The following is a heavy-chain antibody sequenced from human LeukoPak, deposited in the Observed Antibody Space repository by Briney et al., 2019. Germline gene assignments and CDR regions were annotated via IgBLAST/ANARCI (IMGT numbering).Heavy chain of an antibody. CDR3: ARVLSSSGWYLGAFDI. CDR2: IYYSGST. Sequence: SETLSLTCTVSGGSISSYYWSWIRQPPGKGLEWIGYIYYSGSTNYNPSLKSRVTISVDTSKNQFSLKLSSVTAADTAVYYRARVLSSSGWYLGAFDIWGQGTMVTVSS. J-gene: IGHJ3*02. CDR1: GGSISSYY. D-gene: IGHD6-19*01. V-gene: IGHV4-59*01.